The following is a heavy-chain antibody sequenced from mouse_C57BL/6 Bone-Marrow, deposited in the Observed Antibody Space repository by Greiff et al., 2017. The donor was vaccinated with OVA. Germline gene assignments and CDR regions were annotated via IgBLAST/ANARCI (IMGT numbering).Heavy chain of an antibody. CDR1: GFSFNTYA. CDR2: IRSKSNNYAT. CDR3: VRQGWYFDV. V-gene: IGHV10-1*01. Sequence: EADGGLVQPKGSLKLSCAASGFSFNTYAMNWVRQAPGKGLEWVARIRSKSNNYATYYADSVKDRFTISRDDSESMLYLQMNNLKTEDTAMYYCVRQGWYFDVWGTGTTVTVSS. J-gene: IGHJ1*03.